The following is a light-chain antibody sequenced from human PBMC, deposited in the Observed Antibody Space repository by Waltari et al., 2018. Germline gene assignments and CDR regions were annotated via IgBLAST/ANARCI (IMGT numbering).Light chain of an antibody. CDR2: YRSDSDK. CDR3: MIWHINAVV. Sequence: QAVLTQPSSLSASPGTSASLTCTLRSDIHVDPSRIYWYQPKPGSPPQYLLRYRSDSDKHQDSRVPRRFSGSKDASANAGILLISGLQSEDEADYYCMIWHINAVVFGGGTTLTVL. J-gene: IGLJ2*01. CDR1: SDIHVDPSR. V-gene: IGLV5-45*03.